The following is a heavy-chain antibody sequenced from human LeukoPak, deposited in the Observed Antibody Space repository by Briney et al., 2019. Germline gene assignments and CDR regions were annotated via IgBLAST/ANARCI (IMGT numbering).Heavy chain of an antibody. J-gene: IGHJ4*02. V-gene: IGHV1-2*02. CDR3: ARIVLPGRPKTSYES. CDR2: INPNSGDT. D-gene: IGHD2-21*01. CDR1: GHTFSDYY. Sequence: ASVKVSCKASGHTFSDYYLHWVRQAPGQGLEWMGWINPNSGDTNSTQKFQVRVTMTRGTSSSLSYMELRSLTVDDTAVYYCARIVLPGRPKTSYESWGQGTLVTVSS.